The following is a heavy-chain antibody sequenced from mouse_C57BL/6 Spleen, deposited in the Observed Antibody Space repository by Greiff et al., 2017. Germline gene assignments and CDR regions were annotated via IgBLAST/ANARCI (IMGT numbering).Heavy chain of an antibody. J-gene: IGHJ4*01. Sequence: VKLVESGPELVKPGASVKISCKASGYSFTSYYIHWVKQRPGQGLEWIGWIYPGSGNTKYNEKFKGKATLTVDTSSSTAYMQLSSLTSEDSAVYYCARRDYDGYYYAMDYWGQGTSVTVSS. CDR1: GYSFTSYY. D-gene: IGHD2-4*01. V-gene: IGHV1-66*01. CDR2: IYPGSGNT. CDR3: ARRDYDGYYYAMDY.